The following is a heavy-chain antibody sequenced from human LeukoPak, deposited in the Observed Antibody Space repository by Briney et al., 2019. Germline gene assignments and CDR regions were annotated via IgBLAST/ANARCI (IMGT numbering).Heavy chain of an antibody. Sequence: ASVKVSCKASGYTFTSYDINWVRQATGQGLEWMGWMNPNSGNTGYAQKFQGRVTMTRNTSISTAYMELSSLRAEDTAVYYRARKGGAYYDFWSGPYGAFDIWGQGTMVTVSS. CDR1: GYTFTSYD. D-gene: IGHD3-3*01. J-gene: IGHJ3*02. CDR3: ARKGGAYYDFWSGPYGAFDI. V-gene: IGHV1-8*01. CDR2: MNPNSGNT.